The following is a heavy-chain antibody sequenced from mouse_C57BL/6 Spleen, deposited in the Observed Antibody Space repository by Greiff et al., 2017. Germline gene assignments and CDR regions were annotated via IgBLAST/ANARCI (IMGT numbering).Heavy chain of an antibody. CDR3: ARDYDGSHYYAMDY. Sequence: EVQRVESGGGLVKPGGSLKLSCPASGFTFSASGMHWVRQAPGKGLEWVAYISSGSSTIYYADTVKGRFTISRDNAKNTLCLQMTSLRSEDTAMYYCARDYDGSHYYAMDYWGQGTSVTVSS. CDR1: GFTFSASG. J-gene: IGHJ4*01. D-gene: IGHD2-4*01. CDR2: ISSGSSTI. V-gene: IGHV5-17*01.